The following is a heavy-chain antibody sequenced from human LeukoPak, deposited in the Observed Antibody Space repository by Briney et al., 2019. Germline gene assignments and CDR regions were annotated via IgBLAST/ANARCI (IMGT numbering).Heavy chain of an antibody. Sequence: GGSLRLSCAVSGFTFSDSWMHWVRQAPGKGPEWLSRTSKDGSDTVYADSAKGRLTASRDNAKNTVYLELTNPRPDDTALYYCARGGYSGSYYRFSWGRGTLVTVAS. CDR1: GFTFSDSW. D-gene: IGHD6-25*01. CDR2: TSKDGSDT. CDR3: ARGGYSGSYYRFS. J-gene: IGHJ4*02. V-gene: IGHV3-74*01.